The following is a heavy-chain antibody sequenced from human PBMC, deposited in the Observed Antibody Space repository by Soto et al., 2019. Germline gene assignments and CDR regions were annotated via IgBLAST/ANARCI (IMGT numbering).Heavy chain of an antibody. V-gene: IGHV1-18*04. J-gene: IGHJ1*01. CDR2: ISAYNGNT. D-gene: IGHD6-13*01. CDR3: ARVAREAAAEWLGYFQHWGQGTLFFRYFQH. CDR1: GYTFTSYG. Sequence: QVQLVQSGAEVKKPGASVKVSCKASGYTFTSYGISWVRQAPGQGLEWMGWISAYNGNTNYAQKLQGRVTMTTDTSTSTAYMELRSLRSDDTAVYYCARVAREAAAEWLGYFQHWGQGTLFFRYFQHWGQGTLVTVSS.